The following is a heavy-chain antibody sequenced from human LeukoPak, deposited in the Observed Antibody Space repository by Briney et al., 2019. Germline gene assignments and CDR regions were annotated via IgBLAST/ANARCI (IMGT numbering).Heavy chain of an antibody. Sequence: PGGSLRLSCVASGFTASSNYMSWVRQAPGKGPEWVSVIYGGGSTYYADSVKGRFTISRGNSKNTLYLQMNSLRAEDTAVYYCAKDLALIAVEDYFDYWGQGTLVTVSS. CDR1: GFTASSNY. CDR2: IYGGGST. CDR3: AKDLALIAVEDYFDY. J-gene: IGHJ4*02. D-gene: IGHD6-19*01. V-gene: IGHV3-53*05.